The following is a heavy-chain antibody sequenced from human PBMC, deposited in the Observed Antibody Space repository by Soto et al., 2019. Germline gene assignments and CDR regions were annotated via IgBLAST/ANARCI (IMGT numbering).Heavy chain of an antibody. V-gene: IGHV5-10-1*01. J-gene: IGHJ6*02. Sequence: GEFLKISCKGSGYSFISYWISWVRQMPGKGLEWMGRIDPSDSYTNYSPSFQGHVTISADKSISTAYLQWSSLKASDTAMYYCATDILTGYIAYGMDVWGQGTTVTVSS. CDR2: IDPSDSYT. D-gene: IGHD3-9*01. CDR1: GYSFISYW. CDR3: ATDILTGYIAYGMDV.